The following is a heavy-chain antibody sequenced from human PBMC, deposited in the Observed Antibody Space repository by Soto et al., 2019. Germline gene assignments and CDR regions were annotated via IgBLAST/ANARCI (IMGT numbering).Heavy chain of an antibody. CDR3: ARVIPMMFLAPAY. D-gene: IGHD2-21*01. Sequence: QVHLVQSGAEVRKPGASVKVSCKASGYSFTNYPIAWVRRAPGQGLEWMGWISAYSGDTNYAQKFQGRVTMTRDTSTTTAYLELRSLRSDDTAVYYCARVIPMMFLAPAYWGQGTLVTVSS. CDR2: ISAYSGDT. CDR1: GYSFTNYP. J-gene: IGHJ4*02. V-gene: IGHV1-18*01.